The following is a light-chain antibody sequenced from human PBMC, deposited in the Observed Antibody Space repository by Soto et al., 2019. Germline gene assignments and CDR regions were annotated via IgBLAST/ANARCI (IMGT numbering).Light chain of an antibody. CDR2: YAS. V-gene: IGLV3-21*04. CDR3: QVWDSSSDLVV. J-gene: IGLJ2*01. CDR1: NIGSKS. Sequence: SYELTQPPSVSVAPGKTARITCGGNNIGSKSVHWYQQKPGQAPVLVIYYASDRPSGIPERFSGSNSGNTATLTISRVEAWDEADYYCQVWDSSSDLVVFGGGTKLTVL.